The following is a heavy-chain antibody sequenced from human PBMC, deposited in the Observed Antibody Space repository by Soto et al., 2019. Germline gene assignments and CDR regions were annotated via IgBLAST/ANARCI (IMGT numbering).Heavy chain of an antibody. Sequence: QVQLVESGGGXXXXXXXLRLSCAASGFTFSSYAMHWVRQAPGKGLEWVAVISYDGSNKYYADSVKGRFTISRDNSKNTLYLQMNSLRAEDTAVYYCARDFDYWGQGTLVTVSS. CDR2: ISYDGSNK. CDR3: ARDFDY. CDR1: GFTFSSYA. V-gene: IGHV3-30-3*01. J-gene: IGHJ4*02.